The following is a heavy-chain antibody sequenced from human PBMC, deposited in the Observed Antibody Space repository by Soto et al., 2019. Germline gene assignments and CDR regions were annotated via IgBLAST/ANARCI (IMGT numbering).Heavy chain of an antibody. J-gene: IGHJ6*04. V-gene: IGHV3-73*01. CDR2: IRSKANSYAT. D-gene: IGHD2-15*01. CDR1: GFTFSGSA. Sequence: GGSLRLSCAASGFTFSGSAMHWVRQASGKGLEWVGRIRSKANSYATAYAASVKGRFTISRDDSKNTAYLQMNSLKTEDTAVYYCTRHALSHCSGGSCYYGRQDVWGKGTTVTVSS. CDR3: TRHALSHCSGGSCYYGRQDV.